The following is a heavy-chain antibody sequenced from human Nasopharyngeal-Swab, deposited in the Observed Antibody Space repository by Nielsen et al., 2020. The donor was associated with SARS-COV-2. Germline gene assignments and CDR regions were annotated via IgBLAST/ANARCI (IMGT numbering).Heavy chain of an antibody. Sequence: GGSLRLSCAASGFTFSSYSMNWVRQAPGKGLEWVSYISSSSSTIYYADSVKGRFTISRDNAKNSLYLQMNSLRAEDTAVYYCAREGRWELPVPFDYWGQGTLGTVSS. D-gene: IGHD1-26*01. J-gene: IGHJ4*02. CDR3: AREGRWELPVPFDY. CDR2: ISSSSSTI. CDR1: GFTFSSYS. V-gene: IGHV3-48*04.